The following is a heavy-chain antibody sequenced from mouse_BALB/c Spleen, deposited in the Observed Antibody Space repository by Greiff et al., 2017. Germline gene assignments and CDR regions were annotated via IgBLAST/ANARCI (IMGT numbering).Heavy chain of an antibody. CDR3: ARWTTVVATYFDY. V-gene: IGHV1S126*01. CDR2: IDPSDSET. D-gene: IGHD1-1*01. CDR1: GYSFTSYW. Sequence: VKLQESGPQLVRPGASVKISCKASGYSFTSYWMHWVKQRPGQGLEWIGMIDPSDSETRLNQKFKDKATLTVDKSSSTAYMQLSSPTSEDSAVYYCARWTTVVATYFDYWGQGTTLTVSS. J-gene: IGHJ2*01.